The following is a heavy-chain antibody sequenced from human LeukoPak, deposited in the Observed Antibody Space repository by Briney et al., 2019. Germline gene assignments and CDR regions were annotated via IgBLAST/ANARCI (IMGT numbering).Heavy chain of an antibody. J-gene: IGHJ4*02. CDR1: GFTFDDYA. V-gene: IGHV3-9*01. CDR2: ISWNSGSI. Sequence: GGSLRLSCAASGFTFDDYAMHWVPQAPGKGLEWVSGISWNSGSIGYADSVKGRFTISRDNAKNSLYLQMNSLRAEDTALYYCAMGGYDFWSGYKYWGQGTLVTVSS. CDR3: AMGGYDFWSGYKY. D-gene: IGHD3-3*01.